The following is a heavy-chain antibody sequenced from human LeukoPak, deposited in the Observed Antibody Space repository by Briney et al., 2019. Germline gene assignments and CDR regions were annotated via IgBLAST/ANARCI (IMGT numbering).Heavy chain of an antibody. CDR3: AGIRYSSSTGNYDY. J-gene: IGHJ4*02. V-gene: IGHV4-59*12. D-gene: IGHD6-13*01. CDR2: IYYSGST. Sequence: SETLSLTCTVSGDSISSYYWSWIRQPPGKGLEWIGYIYYSGSTNYNPSLKSRVTMSVDTSKNQFSLKLSSVTAADTAVYYCAGIRYSSSTGNYDYWGQGTLVTVSS. CDR1: GDSISSYY.